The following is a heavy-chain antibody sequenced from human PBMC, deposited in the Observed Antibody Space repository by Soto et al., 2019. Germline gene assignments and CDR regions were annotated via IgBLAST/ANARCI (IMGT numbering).Heavy chain of an antibody. CDR3: ARGTVHFDY. CDR1: GFTFSTYG. V-gene: IGHV3-33*01. J-gene: IGHJ4*02. D-gene: IGHD4-17*01. Sequence: QVQLVESGGGVVQPGRSLRLPCAASGFTFSTYGMHWVRQAPGKGLEWVAVIWYAGSNKYYADSVKGRFTISRDNSKNTLYLQMNSLRAEDTAVYYCARGTVHFDYWGQGTLVTVSS. CDR2: IWYAGSNK.